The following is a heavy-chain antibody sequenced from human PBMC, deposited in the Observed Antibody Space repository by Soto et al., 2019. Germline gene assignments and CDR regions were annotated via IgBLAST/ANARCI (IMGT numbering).Heavy chain of an antibody. CDR2: INPSGGST. J-gene: IGHJ1*01. CDR3: ARGRGPYYDSSVGIIEGFQH. CDR1: GYTFTSYY. D-gene: IGHD3-22*01. V-gene: IGHV1-46*01. Sequence: ASVKVSCKASGYTFTSYYMHWVRQAPGQGLEWMGIINPSGGSTSYAQKFQGRVTMTRDTSTSTVYMGLSSLRSEDTAVYYCARGRGPYYDSSVGIIEGFQHWGQGTLVTVSS.